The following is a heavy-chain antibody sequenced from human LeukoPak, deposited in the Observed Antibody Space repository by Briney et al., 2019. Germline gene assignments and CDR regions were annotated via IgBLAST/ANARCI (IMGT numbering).Heavy chain of an antibody. CDR1: GFTFSNYW. CDR3: AKAILPATILSFNDY. Sequence: GGSLRLSCAASGFTFSNYWMHWVRQAPGKGLVWVSRINSDGSSTSYADSVKGRFTISRDNAKNTLYLQMNSLRAEDTAIYYCAKAILPATILSFNDYWGQGTLVTVSS. D-gene: IGHD2-2*02. J-gene: IGHJ4*02. V-gene: IGHV3-74*01. CDR2: INSDGSST.